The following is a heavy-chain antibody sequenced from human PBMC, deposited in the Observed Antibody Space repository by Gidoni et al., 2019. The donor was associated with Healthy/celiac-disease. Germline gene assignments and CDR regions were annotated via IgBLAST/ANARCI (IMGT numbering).Heavy chain of an antibody. CDR3: AREGELHPGSYFDY. V-gene: IGHV3-30*01. D-gene: IGHD1-26*01. CDR2: ISYDGSNK. Sequence: QVQLVEPGGGVVQPGRSLRLSCAASGFTFSSYAMHWVRQAPGKGLEWVAVISYDGSNKYYADSVKGRFTISRDNSKNTLYLQMNSLRAEDTAVYYCAREGELHPGSYFDYWGQGTLVTVSS. CDR1: GFTFSSYA. J-gene: IGHJ4*02.